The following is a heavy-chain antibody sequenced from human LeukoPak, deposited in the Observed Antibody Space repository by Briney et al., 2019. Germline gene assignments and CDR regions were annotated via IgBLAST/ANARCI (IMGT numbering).Heavy chain of an antibody. CDR2: TYYRSKWYN. J-gene: IGHJ6*03. CDR1: GDSVSSNSAA. CDR3: AREQAVAGYYYYYYMDV. V-gene: IGHV6-1*01. Sequence: SQTLSLTCAISGDSVSSNSAAWNWIRQSPSRGLEWLGRTYYRSKWYNDYAVSVKSRITNNPDTSKNQFSLQLNSVTPEDTAVYYCAREQAVAGYYYYYYMDVWGKGTTVTVSS. D-gene: IGHD6-19*01.